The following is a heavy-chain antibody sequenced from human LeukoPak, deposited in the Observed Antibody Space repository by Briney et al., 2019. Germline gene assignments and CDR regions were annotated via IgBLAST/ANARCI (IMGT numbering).Heavy chain of an antibody. CDR2: SNAGNGDT. D-gene: IGHD6-19*01. CDR3: AKGTWTRGSGWYYYDY. J-gene: IGHJ4*02. CDR1: GYSFTYYA. V-gene: IGHV1-3*01. Sequence: SVTVSCQASGYSFTYYAINWVRQAPGQRPEWMGWSNAGNGDTKYSQNYQGRVTLTRDTSASTAYMELSSLRSEDTAVYYCAKGTWTRGSGWYYYDYWGQGTLVTVSS.